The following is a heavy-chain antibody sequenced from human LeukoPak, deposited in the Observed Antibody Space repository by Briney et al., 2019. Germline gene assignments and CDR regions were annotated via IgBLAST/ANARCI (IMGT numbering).Heavy chain of an antibody. D-gene: IGHD3-22*01. CDR1: GGSISSSGYY. Sequence: SETLSFTCTVSGGSISSSGYYWGWVRQPPGKGLEWIGSIYFSGNTYYNPSLKSRVSISVDTSKNQLSLRLNSVTATDTAVYYCARLYYYDSSGNYGYNWFDPWGQGTLVTVSS. CDR2: IYFSGNT. CDR3: ARLYYYDSSGNYGYNWFDP. V-gene: IGHV4-39*01. J-gene: IGHJ5*02.